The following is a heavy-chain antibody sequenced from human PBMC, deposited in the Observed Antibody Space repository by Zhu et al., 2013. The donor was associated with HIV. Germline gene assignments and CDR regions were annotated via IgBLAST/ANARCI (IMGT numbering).Heavy chain of an antibody. CDR1: GYTFTTYD. D-gene: IGHD4-17*01. CDR2: MNPNSGHS. J-gene: IGHJ6*02. V-gene: IGHV1-8*01. Sequence: VQLVQSGAEVKKPGASVKVSCKASGYTFTTYDINWVRQAPGQGLEWMGWMNPNSGHSGSAQKFQGRVTMTRSTSITTAYMELSSLRSEDTAIYYCVRADFRPGPDDGDDFYFFGMDVWGQGTTVSVSS. CDR3: VRADFRPGPDDGDDFYFFGMDV.